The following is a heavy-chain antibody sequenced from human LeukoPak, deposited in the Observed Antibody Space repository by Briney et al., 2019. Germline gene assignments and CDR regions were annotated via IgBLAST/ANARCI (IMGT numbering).Heavy chain of an antibody. D-gene: IGHD3-3*01. CDR1: GFTFSDDY. CDR2: ISSSGSTI. Sequence: GGSLRLSCAASGFTFSDDYMSWIRQAPGKGLEWVSYISSSGSTIYYADSVKGRFTISRDNAKNSLYLQMNSLRAEDTAVYYCARVGYDFWSGYYLDYYYYYMDVWGKGTTVTVSS. CDR3: ARVGYDFWSGYYLDYYYYYMDV. V-gene: IGHV3-11*01. J-gene: IGHJ6*03.